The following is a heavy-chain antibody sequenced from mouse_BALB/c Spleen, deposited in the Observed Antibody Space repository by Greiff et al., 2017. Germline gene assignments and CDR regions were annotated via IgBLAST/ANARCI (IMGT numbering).Heavy chain of an antibody. CDR2: IWGDGST. D-gene: IGHD2-1*01. CDR1: GFSLTGYG. CDR3: AREGGNYQGVFAMDY. V-gene: IGHV2-6-7*01. J-gene: IGHJ4*01. Sequence: QVQLQQSGPGLVAPSQSLSITCTVSGFSLTGYGVNWVRQPPGKGLEWLGMIWGDGSTDYNSALKSRLSISKDNSKSQVFLKMNSLQTDDTARYYCAREGGNYQGVFAMDYWGQGTSVTVSS.